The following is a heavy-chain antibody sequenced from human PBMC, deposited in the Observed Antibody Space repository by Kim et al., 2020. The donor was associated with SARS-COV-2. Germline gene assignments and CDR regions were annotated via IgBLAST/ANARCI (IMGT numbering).Heavy chain of an antibody. V-gene: IGHV3-23*01. Sequence: GGSLRLSCAASGFTFSDYAMSWVRQAPGKGLEWVSAISDSGGSTYYADSVKGRFTISRDNSKNTVYLQMNSLRAEHTALYYCAKDRVVVMTAIDAFVIWGRGTTVVAAS. CDR3: AKDRVVVMTAIDAFVI. CDR2: ISDSGGST. J-gene: IGHJ3*02. D-gene: IGHD2-21*02. CDR1: GFTFSDYA.